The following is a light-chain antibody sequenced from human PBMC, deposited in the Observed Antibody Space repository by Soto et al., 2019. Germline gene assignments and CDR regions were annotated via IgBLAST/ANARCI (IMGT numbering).Light chain of an antibody. J-gene: IGKJ2*01. V-gene: IGKV1-39*01. CDR1: QSISTY. CDR2: GAS. CDR3: QQSHSSPYT. Sequence: DIQMTQSPSSLSASVGDRVTITCRASQSISTYLNWYQHKSGKAPNLLIYGASRLQSGVPSRFSGSGSGTDFTLTINSLQPEDFATYYCQQSHSSPYTFGQGTKREIK.